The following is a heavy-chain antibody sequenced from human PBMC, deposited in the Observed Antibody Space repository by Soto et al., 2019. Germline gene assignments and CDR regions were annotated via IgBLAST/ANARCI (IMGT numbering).Heavy chain of an antibody. J-gene: IGHJ6*03. CDR2: ISAYNGNT. D-gene: IGHD3-10*01. CDR1: GYTFTSYG. V-gene: IGHV1-18*01. CDR3: AREGPLWFGDLPLVIYMDV. Sequence: QVQLVQSGAEVKKPGASVKVSCKASGYTFTSYGISWVRQAPGQGLEWMGWISAYNGNTNYAQKLQGRVTMTTDTSTGTAYMELRSLRSDDTAVYYWAREGPLWFGDLPLVIYMDVWVKGTTVTVSS.